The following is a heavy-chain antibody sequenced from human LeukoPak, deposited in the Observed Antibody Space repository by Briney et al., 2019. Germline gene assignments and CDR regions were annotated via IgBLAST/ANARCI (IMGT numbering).Heavy chain of an antibody. CDR2: ISSSSSTI. CDR1: GFTFSSYS. J-gene: IGHJ6*03. V-gene: IGHV3-48*04. CDR3: ARETPTTGYYYKDV. Sequence: GGSLRLSCAASGFTFSSYSMNWVRQAPGKGLEWVSYISSSSSTIYYADSVKGRFTISRDNAKNTLYLQMNSLRAEDTAVYYCARETPTTGYYYKDVWGKGTTVTISS. D-gene: IGHD4-17*01.